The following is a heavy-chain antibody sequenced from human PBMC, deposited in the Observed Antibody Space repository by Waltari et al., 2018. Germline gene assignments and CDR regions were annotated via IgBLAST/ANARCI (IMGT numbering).Heavy chain of an antibody. CDR2: MYTSGSS. CDR1: GGSLSSYY. J-gene: IGHJ4*02. CDR3: AREADTAMARGLDY. Sequence: QVQLPESGPGLVKPSETLSLTCTVSGGSLSSYYWSWIRQPAGKGLEWIGRMYTSGSSNYNPSLKSRVTMSVDTSKNQFSLKLSSVTAADTAVYYCAREADTAMARGLDYWGQGTLVTVSS. V-gene: IGHV4-4*07. D-gene: IGHD5-18*01.